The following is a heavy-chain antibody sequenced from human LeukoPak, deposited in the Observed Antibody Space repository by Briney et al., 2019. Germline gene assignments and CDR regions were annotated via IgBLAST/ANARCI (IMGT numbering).Heavy chain of an antibody. V-gene: IGHV1-69*13. J-gene: IGHJ4*02. CDR2: IIPIFGTA. D-gene: IGHD6-6*01. CDR1: GGTFSSYA. CDR3: ARAAYSSSYAAGY. Sequence: GASVKVSCKASGGTFSSYAISWVRQAPGQGLEWMGGIIPIFGTANYAQKFQGRVTITADESTSTAYMEPSSLRSEDTAVYYCARAAYSSSYAAGYWGQGTLVTVSS.